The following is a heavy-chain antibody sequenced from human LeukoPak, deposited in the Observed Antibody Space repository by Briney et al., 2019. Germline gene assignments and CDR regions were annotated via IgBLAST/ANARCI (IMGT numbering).Heavy chain of an antibody. Sequence: GGSLRLSCAASGFTVSSNYMSWVRQAPGRGLEWVSIIYSGGSTYYADSVKGRFTISRGNSKNTLYLQMNSLRAEDTAVYYCARSPIAVAGHNTFDYWGQGTLVTVSS. J-gene: IGHJ4*02. CDR2: IYSGGST. V-gene: IGHV3-66*01. CDR3: ARSPIAVAGHNTFDY. D-gene: IGHD6-19*01. CDR1: GFTVSSNY.